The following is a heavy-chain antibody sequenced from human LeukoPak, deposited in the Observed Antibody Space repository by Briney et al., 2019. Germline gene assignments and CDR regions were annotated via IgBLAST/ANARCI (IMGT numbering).Heavy chain of an antibody. CDR2: IYHSGTT. CDR3: ARKENVYYYFDY. CDR1: GYSITSSSW. J-gene: IGHJ4*02. Sequence: SETLSLTCAVSGYSITSSSWWGWIRQPPGKGLEWIGYIYHSGTTYHNPSLQSRVTMSVDTSKNQFSLKLSSVAAVDTAVYYCARKENVYYYFDYWGQGTLVTVSS. D-gene: IGHD3-10*01. V-gene: IGHV4-28*01.